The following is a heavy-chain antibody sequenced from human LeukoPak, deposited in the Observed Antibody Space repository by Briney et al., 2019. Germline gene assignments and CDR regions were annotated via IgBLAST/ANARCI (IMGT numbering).Heavy chain of an antibody. J-gene: IGHJ4*02. Sequence: SQTLSRTCTVSGGSISSGSYYWSWIRQPAGKGLEWIGRIYTSGSTHYNPSLKSRVTISVDTSKNQFSLKLSSVTAADTAVYYCAREFGYAVTSLDYWGQGTLVTVSS. CDR1: GGSISSGSYY. CDR2: IYTSGST. D-gene: IGHD4-17*01. V-gene: IGHV4-61*02. CDR3: AREFGYAVTSLDY.